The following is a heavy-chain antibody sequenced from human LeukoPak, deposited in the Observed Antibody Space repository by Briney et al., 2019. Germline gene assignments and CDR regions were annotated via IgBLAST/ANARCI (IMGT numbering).Heavy chain of an antibody. CDR2: ISESGGNI. CDR3: ARKSASGNYPLDY. CDR1: GFPFSSYT. J-gene: IGHJ4*02. D-gene: IGHD3-10*01. Sequence: GGSLRLSCAASGFPFSSYTMSWVRQGPGKGLQWVSAISESGGNIYYADSVKGRFTISRDNAKNTVFLQMSSLRAEDTALYYCARKSASGNYPLDYWGQGTLVTVSS. V-gene: IGHV3-23*01.